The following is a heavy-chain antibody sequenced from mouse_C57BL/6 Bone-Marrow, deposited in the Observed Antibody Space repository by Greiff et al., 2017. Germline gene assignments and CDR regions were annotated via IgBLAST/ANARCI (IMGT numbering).Heavy chain of an antibody. J-gene: IGHJ1*03. V-gene: IGHV1-39*01. Sequence: VQLKQSGPELVKPGASVKISCKASGYSFTDYNMNWVKQSNGKSLEWIGVINPNYGTTSYNQKFKGKATLTVDQSSSTAYMQLNSLTSEDSAVYYCAKKGGIYYYPYWYFDVWGTGTTVTVSS. CDR2: INPNYGTT. CDR3: AKKGGIYYYPYWYFDV. D-gene: IGHD1-1*01. CDR1: GYSFTDYN.